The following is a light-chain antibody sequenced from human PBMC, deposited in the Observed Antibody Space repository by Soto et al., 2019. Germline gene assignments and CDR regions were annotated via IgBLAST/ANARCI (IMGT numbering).Light chain of an antibody. CDR3: QKFSSVPT. CDR2: AAS. CDR1: QGINNY. J-gene: IGKJ4*01. Sequence: DVQLTQSPSSLSASVGDRVTITCRASQGINNYLAWYQQKPGKVPNLLIYAASTLQSGVPSRFSGSGSGTVFTLTISRLQPEDVAAYSCQKFSSVPTFGGGTKVEI. V-gene: IGKV1-27*01.